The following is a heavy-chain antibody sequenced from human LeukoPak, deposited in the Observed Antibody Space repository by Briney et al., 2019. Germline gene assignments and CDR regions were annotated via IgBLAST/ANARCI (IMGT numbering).Heavy chain of an antibody. CDR2: INPNSGGT. Sequence: GASVKVSCKASGYTFTGYYMHWVRQAPRQGLEWMGWINPNSGGTNYAQKFQGRVTMTRDTSISTAYMELSRLRSDDTAVYYCARFRATTEPHFDYWGQGTLVTVSS. CDR3: ARFRATTEPHFDY. V-gene: IGHV1-2*02. J-gene: IGHJ4*02. CDR1: GYTFTGYY. D-gene: IGHD1-26*01.